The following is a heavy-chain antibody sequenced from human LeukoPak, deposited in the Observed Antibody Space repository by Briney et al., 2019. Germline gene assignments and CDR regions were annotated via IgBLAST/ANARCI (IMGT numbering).Heavy chain of an antibody. Sequence: GGSLRLSCAASGFTFTSYWMSWVRQAPGKGLEWVANIKQDGSEKYYGDSVKGRFTMSRDNAKNSLYLQMNSLRAEDTAVYYCARSTYYDFWSGYQRYYFDYWGQGTLVTVSS. D-gene: IGHD3-3*01. J-gene: IGHJ4*02. CDR2: IKQDGSEK. CDR1: GFTFTSYW. CDR3: ARSTYYDFWSGYQRYYFDY. V-gene: IGHV3-7*01.